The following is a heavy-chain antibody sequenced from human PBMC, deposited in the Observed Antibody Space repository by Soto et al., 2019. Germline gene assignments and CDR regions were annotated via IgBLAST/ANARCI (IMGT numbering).Heavy chain of an antibody. CDR1: GFTISDYY. J-gene: IGHJ4*02. V-gene: IGHV3-11*06. CDR3: ARERVEMATIFHS. D-gene: IGHD1-26*01. CDR2: TSGDRSYT. Sequence: GGSLRLSCATSGFTISDYYMTWIRQAPGKGLEWVSYTSGDRSYTNYGDSVKGRFTISRDKAKNSLYLQMNSLRVEDTAVYYCARERVEMATIFHSCGRGTMVTVYS.